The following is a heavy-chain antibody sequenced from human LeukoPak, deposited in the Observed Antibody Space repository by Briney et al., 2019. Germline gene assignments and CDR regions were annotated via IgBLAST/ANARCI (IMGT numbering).Heavy chain of an antibody. Sequence: TGGSLRLSCEASGFTFSRYWMHWVRQAPGKGLVWVSRIKSDGKTNYADSAKGRFTISRDNAKNTVSLQMDSLRAEDTGVYYCARAPSEVGGYYPEYFRHWGQGTLVTVSS. V-gene: IGHV3-74*01. J-gene: IGHJ1*01. D-gene: IGHD3-22*01. CDR1: GFTFSRYW. CDR2: IKSDGKT. CDR3: ARAPSEVGGYYPEYFRH.